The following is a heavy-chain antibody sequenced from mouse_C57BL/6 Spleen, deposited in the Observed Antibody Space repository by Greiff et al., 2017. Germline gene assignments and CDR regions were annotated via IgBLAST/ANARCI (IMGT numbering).Heavy chain of an antibody. J-gene: IGHJ3*01. CDR1: GYTFTSYW. CDR3: ARWNYDYGAFAY. CDR2: IDPSDSET. D-gene: IGHD2-4*01. V-gene: IGHV1-52*01. Sequence: QVQLKQPGAELVRPGSSVKLSCKASGYTFTSYWMHWVKQRPIQGLEWIGNIDPSDSETHYNQKFKDKATLTVDKSSSTAYMQLSSLTSEDSAVYYCARWNYDYGAFAYWGQGTLVTVSA.